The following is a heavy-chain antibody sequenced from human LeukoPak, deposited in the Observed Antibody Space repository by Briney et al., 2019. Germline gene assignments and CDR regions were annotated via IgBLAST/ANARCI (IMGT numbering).Heavy chain of an antibody. V-gene: IGHV4-39*07. J-gene: IGHJ6*02. CDR1: GGSISSSSYY. CDR2: IYYSGST. CDR3: ASLYDILTGPPCGMDV. Sequence: MSSETLSLTCTVSGGSISSSSYYWGWIRQPPGKGLEWIGSIYYSGSTYYNPSLKSRVTISVDTSKNQFSLKLSSVTAADTAVYNCASLYDILTGPPCGMDVWGQGTTVTVSS. D-gene: IGHD3-9*01.